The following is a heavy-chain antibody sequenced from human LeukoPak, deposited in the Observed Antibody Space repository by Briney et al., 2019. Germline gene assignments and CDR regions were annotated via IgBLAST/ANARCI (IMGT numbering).Heavy chain of an antibody. Sequence: SETLSLTCAVYGGSLSGYYWIWIRQPPGKGLEWIGEINHSGGTNYNPSLKSRVAISVDTSMNQFSLKLSSVTAADTAVYFCATVDTAMVTRYWGQGTLVTVSS. CDR3: ATVDTAMVTRY. J-gene: IGHJ4*02. V-gene: IGHV4-34*01. D-gene: IGHD5-18*01. CDR1: GGSLSGYY. CDR2: INHSGGT.